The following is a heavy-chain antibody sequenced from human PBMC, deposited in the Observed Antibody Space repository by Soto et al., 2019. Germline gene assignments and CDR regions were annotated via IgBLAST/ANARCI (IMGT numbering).Heavy chain of an antibody. J-gene: IGHJ3*02. CDR2: ISSSSSTI. V-gene: IGHV3-48*01. D-gene: IGHD3-9*01. CDR3: ARDADILTGSDAFDI. CDR1: GFTSSSYW. Sequence: GGSLRLSCAASGFTSSSYWMNWVRQAPGKGLEWVSYISSSSSTIYYADSVKGRFTISRDNAKSSLYLQMNSLRAEDTAVYYCARDADILTGSDAFDIWGQGTMVTVSS.